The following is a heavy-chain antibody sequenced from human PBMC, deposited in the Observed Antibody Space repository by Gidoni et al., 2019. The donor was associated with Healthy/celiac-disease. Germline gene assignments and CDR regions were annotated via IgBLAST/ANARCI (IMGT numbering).Heavy chain of an antibody. CDR3: ARGFKGSRWYSRPARYFDY. Sequence: QVQLQQSGAGLLKPSETLSPTCAVYGGSFSCYSWSWIRQPPGKGLEWIGEINHSGSTNYNPSLKSRVTISVDTSKNQFSLKLSSVNDADTAVDYCARGFKGSRWYSRPARYFDYWGQGTLVTVSS. D-gene: IGHD6-13*01. CDR2: INHSGST. V-gene: IGHV4-34*01. CDR1: GGSFSCYS. J-gene: IGHJ4*02.